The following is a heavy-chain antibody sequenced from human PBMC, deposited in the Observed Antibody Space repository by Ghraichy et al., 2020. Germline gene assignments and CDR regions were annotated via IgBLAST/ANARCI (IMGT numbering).Heavy chain of an antibody. D-gene: IGHD3-16*01. CDR1: GFTFSSYA. Sequence: GGSLRLSCAASGFTFSSYAMSWVRQAPGKGLEWVSALSGSGGSTYYADSVKGRFTISRDNSKNTLSLQMNSLRAEDTAVYYCAKSRGVSSYYPRGSLDVWGQGTTVTVSS. V-gene: IGHV3-23*01. CDR3: AKSRGVSSYYPRGSLDV. CDR2: LSGSGGST. J-gene: IGHJ6*02.